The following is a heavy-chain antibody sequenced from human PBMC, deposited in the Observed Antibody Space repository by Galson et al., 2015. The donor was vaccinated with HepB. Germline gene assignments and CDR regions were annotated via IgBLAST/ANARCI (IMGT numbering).Heavy chain of an antibody. CDR2: ISSNGGST. CDR3: VKDAEQLALYYFDY. J-gene: IGHJ4*02. CDR1: GFTFSSYA. D-gene: IGHD6-6*01. Sequence: SPRLSCAASGFTFSSYAMHWVRQAPGKGLEYVSAISSNGGSTYYADSVKGRFTISRDNSKNTLYLQMSSLRAEDTAVYYCVKDAEQLALYYFDYWGQGTLVTVSS. V-gene: IGHV3-64D*06.